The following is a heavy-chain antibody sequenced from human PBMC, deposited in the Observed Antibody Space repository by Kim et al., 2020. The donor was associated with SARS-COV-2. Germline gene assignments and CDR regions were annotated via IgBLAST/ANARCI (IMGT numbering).Heavy chain of an antibody. J-gene: IGHJ4*02. Sequence: SETRSLTCTVSGGSISSYYWSWIRQPPGKGLEWIGYIYYSGSTKYNPSLKSRVTISVDTSKNQFSLKLSSVTAADTAVYYCARRHSGSYYFDYWGQGTL. CDR2: IYYSGST. D-gene: IGHD1-26*01. CDR3: ARRHSGSYYFDY. CDR1: GGSISSYY. V-gene: IGHV4-59*08.